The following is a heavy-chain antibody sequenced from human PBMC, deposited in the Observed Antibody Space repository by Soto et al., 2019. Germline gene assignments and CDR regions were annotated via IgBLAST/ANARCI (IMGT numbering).Heavy chain of an antibody. CDR1: GFTFSTYA. CDR2: ISGSGGST. V-gene: IGHV3-23*01. Sequence: PGGSLRLSCAGSGFTFSTYAMSWFRQASGKGLEWVSAISGSGGSTFFADSVRGRFTISRDNSKSTLYLEMNSLRVEDTAVYYCAKPDYGDTRGSVGFYGMDVWGQGTTVTVSS. CDR3: AKPDYGDTRGSVGFYGMDV. D-gene: IGHD4-17*01. J-gene: IGHJ6*02.